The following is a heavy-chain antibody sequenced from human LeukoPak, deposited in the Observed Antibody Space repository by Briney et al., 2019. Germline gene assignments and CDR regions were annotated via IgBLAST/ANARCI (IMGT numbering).Heavy chain of an antibody. Sequence: SQTLSLTCAISGDSFSSNSAAWNWIRQSPSRGLEWLGRTYYRSKWYYDYAVAVKSRISINPDTSKNQFSLQLSSVTPEDTAVYYCASDPVGGSTIFDYWGQGTLVTVSS. J-gene: IGHJ4*02. CDR1: GDSFSSNSAA. D-gene: IGHD1-26*01. CDR2: TYYRSKWYY. CDR3: ASDPVGGSTIFDY. V-gene: IGHV6-1*01.